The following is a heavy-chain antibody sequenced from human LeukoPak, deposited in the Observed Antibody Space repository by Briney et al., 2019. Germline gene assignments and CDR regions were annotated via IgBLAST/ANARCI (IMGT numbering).Heavy chain of an antibody. D-gene: IGHD4-11*01. J-gene: IGHJ4*02. CDR3: ASHRQYGY. CDR1: GYTFTSYG. CDR2: ISAYNGNT. Sequence: GASVKVSCKASGYTFTSYGISWVRQTPGQGLEWMGWISAYNGNTNYAPKLQGRVTMTTDTSTSTAYMELRTLTTDDNSVYYCASHRQYGYWGQGTLVTVSS. V-gene: IGHV1-18*01.